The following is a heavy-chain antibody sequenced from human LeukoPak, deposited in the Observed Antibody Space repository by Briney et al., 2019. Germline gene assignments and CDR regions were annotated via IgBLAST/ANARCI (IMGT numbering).Heavy chain of an antibody. Sequence: SGGSLRLSCAASGFTVSSSFMSWVRQAPGKGLEWVSVFYAGGSTFYADSVKGRFTISRDNSKNTLDLQMNNLRAEDMAVYYCTGTTKYYFENWGQGTLVTVSS. D-gene: IGHD4-11*01. CDR1: GFTVSSSF. V-gene: IGHV3-66*01. CDR3: TGTTKYYFEN. J-gene: IGHJ4*02. CDR2: FYAGGST.